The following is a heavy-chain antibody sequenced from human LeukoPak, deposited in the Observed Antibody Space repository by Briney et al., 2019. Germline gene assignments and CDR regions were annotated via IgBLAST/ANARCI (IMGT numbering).Heavy chain of an antibody. J-gene: IGHJ4*02. CDR1: GFTFSSYW. V-gene: IGHV3-7*03. D-gene: IGHD2-8*02. CDR2: IKQDGSEK. Sequence: PGGSLRLSCAASGFTFSSYWMNWVRQAPGKGLEWVANIKQDGSEKNYVDFVKGRFTISRDNSKNTVYLQMNSLRGEDTAVFYCASGGKYCTGGACYGDWGQGTLVTVSS. CDR3: ASGGKYCTGGACYGD.